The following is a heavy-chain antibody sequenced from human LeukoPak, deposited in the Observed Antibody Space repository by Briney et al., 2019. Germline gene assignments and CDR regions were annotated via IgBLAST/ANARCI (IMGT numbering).Heavy chain of an antibody. CDR3: ARGIAGTGYYYYYYMDV. Sequence: SETLSLTCTVSGGSISSYCWSWIRQPPGKGLEWIGYIYYSGSTNYNPSLKSRVNISVDTSKNQFSLKLSSVTAAETAVYYCARGIAGTGYYYYYYMDVWGKGTTVTVSS. CDR2: IYYSGST. D-gene: IGHD6-13*01. CDR1: GGSISSYC. J-gene: IGHJ6*03. V-gene: IGHV4-59*01.